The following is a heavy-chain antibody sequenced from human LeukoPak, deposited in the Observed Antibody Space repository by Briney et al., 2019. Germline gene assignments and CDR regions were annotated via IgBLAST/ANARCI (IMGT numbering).Heavy chain of an antibody. CDR1: GFAFADYT. CDR3: STWAFYHGLDV. V-gene: IGHV3-43*02. J-gene: IGHJ6*02. Sequence: PGGSLRHSWAASGFAFADYTMQWVRQIPGKGLECVAHIHADGGRTFYADSVKGRFTVFRDNAKNSLFLQMDSLTSDDTAFYYCSTWAFYHGLDVWGQGATVIVSS. CDR2: IHADGGRT. D-gene: IGHD2/OR15-2a*01.